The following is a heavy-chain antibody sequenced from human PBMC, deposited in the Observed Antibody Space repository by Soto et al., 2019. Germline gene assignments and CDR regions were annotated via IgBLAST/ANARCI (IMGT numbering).Heavy chain of an antibody. CDR2: IWYDGSNK. Sequence: QVQLVESGGGVVQPGRSLRLSCAASGFTFSSYGMHWVRQAPGKGLEWVAVIWYDGSNKYYADSVKGRFTISRDNSKNXLXXQMTRLRAEDTAVYYCARDQGWLLWFGAGPNWFDPWGQGTLVTVSS. J-gene: IGHJ5*02. CDR3: ARDQGWLLWFGAGPNWFDP. CDR1: GFTFSSYG. V-gene: IGHV3-33*01. D-gene: IGHD3-10*01.